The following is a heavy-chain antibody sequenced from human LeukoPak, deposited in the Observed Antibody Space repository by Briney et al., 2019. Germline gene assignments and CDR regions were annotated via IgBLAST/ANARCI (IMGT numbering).Heavy chain of an antibody. V-gene: IGHV3-30*02. CDR1: EFTFSSYA. D-gene: IGHD3-16*01. CDR3: AKDRLGGPYFFHY. CDR2: IRYDGSNT. J-gene: IGHJ4*02. Sequence: GGSLRLSCAASEFTFSSYAMHWVRQAPDKGLEWVAFIRYDGSNTYYADSVKGRFTISRDNSKNTLYLQMNSLRAEDTAVYFCAKDRLGGPYFFHYWGQGTLVTVSS.